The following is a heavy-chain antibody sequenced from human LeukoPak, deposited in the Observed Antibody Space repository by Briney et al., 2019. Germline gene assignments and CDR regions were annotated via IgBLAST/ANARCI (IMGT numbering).Heavy chain of an antibody. D-gene: IGHD2-2*02. CDR3: ARQSCSSTSCYTRFDY. J-gene: IGHJ4*02. CDR1: GGSISSYY. Sequence: SETLSLTCTVSGGSISSYYWSWVRQPPGKGLEWIGSIYHSGSTYYNPSLTSRVTISVDTSKNQFSLKLSSVTAADTAVYYCARQSCSSTSCYTRFDYWGQGTLVTVSS. V-gene: IGHV4-59*08. CDR2: IYHSGST.